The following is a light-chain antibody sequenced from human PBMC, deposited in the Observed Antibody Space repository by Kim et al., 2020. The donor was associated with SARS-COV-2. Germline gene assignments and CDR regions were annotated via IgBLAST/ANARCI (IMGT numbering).Light chain of an antibody. Sequence: DVQMTQSPSSVSASVGDRVTITCRATQGIASWLAWYQVKQGKAPNLLIYAASSLQHGVPSRFSGSGSGTHFTLTISGLQPEDSATYYCQQSNNFPITFGQGTRLEIK. V-gene: IGKV1-12*01. CDR2: AAS. J-gene: IGKJ5*01. CDR3: QQSNNFPIT. CDR1: QGIASW.